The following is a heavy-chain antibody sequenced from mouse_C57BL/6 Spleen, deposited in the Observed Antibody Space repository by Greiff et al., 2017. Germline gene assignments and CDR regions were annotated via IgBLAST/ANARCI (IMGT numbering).Heavy chain of an antibody. CDR3: ARSEGNPFAY. V-gene: IGHV1-26*01. Sequence: VQLQQSGPELVKPGASVKISCKASGYTFTDYYMNWVKQSHGKSLEWIGDINPNNGGTSYNQKFKGKATLTVDKSSSTAYMELRSLTSEVSAVYYGARSEGNPFAYWGQGTLVTVSA. D-gene: IGHD2-1*01. CDR1: GYTFTDYY. J-gene: IGHJ3*01. CDR2: INPNNGGT.